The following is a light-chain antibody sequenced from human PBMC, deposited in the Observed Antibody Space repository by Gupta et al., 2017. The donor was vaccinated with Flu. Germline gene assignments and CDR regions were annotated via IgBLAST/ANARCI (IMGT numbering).Light chain of an antibody. J-gene: IGKJ3*01. CDR2: DAS. CDR3: QQRYNWPPFT. V-gene: IGKV3-11*01. CDR1: QNVSNY. Sequence: IVLTQSPATLSLSPGERATLSCRASQNVSNYFAWYQQKSGQAPRLLIYDASNRATGIPARLTGGGSGTDFTLTISSLEPEDFAVYYCQQRYNWPPFTFGPGTKVDFK.